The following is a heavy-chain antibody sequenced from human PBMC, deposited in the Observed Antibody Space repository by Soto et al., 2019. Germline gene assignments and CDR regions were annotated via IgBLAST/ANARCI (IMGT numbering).Heavy chain of an antibody. V-gene: IGHV4-59*01. CDR3: ARGATIFGVAPPGY. J-gene: IGHJ4*02. D-gene: IGHD3-3*01. Sequence: TSETLSLTCTVSGGSLSSDYWNWIRQPPGKGLEWIGYVYYSGSTNYNPSLKSRVTMSIDSSRKQFSLRLSSVTAADTAVYYCARGATIFGVAPPGYWGQGTLVTVSS. CDR2: VYYSGST. CDR1: GGSLSSDY.